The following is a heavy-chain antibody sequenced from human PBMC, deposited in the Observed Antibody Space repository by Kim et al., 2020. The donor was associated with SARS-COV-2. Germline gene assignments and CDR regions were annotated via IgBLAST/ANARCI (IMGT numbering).Heavy chain of an antibody. V-gene: IGHV3-33*05. CDR3: PRDLGHIVVVPAAITNYCYYGMDV. CDR1: GFTFSSYG. D-gene: IGHD2-2*01. Sequence: GGSLRLSCAASGFTFSSYGMHWVRQAPGKGLEWVAVISYDGSNKYYADSVKGRFTISRDTSKNTLYLQMNSLGAEDTAVYYCPRDLGHIVVVPAAITNYCYYGMDVWGRGTTVTVSS. J-gene: IGHJ6*02. CDR2: ISYDGSNK.